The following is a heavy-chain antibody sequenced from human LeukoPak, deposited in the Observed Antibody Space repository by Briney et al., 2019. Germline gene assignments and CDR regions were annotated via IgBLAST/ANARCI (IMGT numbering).Heavy chain of an antibody. V-gene: IGHV3-20*04. J-gene: IGHJ4*02. CDR3: ARPTTGTTSGIYYFDY. CDR2: INWNGGST. CDR1: GFTFSSYS. Sequence: GGSLRLSCAASGFTFSSYSMNWVRQAPGKGLEWVSGINWNGGSTGYADSVKGRFTISRDNAKNSLYLQMNSLRAEDTALYYCARPTTGTTSGIYYFDYWGQGTLVTVSS. D-gene: IGHD1-1*01.